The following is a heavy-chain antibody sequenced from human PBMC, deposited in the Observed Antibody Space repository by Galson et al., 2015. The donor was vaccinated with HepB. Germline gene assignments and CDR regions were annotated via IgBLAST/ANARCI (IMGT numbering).Heavy chain of an antibody. CDR2: IYPLNSDT. J-gene: IGHJ5*02. CDR3: SRHNWVAP. Sequence: QSGAEVKKPGESLKISCKGSGYDFANSWIGWVRQMPGKGLEWMGIIYPLNSDTRYSPSFQGQVTISADKSISTTYLQWSSLKASDTAIYYCSRHNWVAPWGQGTQVTFSA. V-gene: IGHV5-51*01. CDR1: GYDFANSW.